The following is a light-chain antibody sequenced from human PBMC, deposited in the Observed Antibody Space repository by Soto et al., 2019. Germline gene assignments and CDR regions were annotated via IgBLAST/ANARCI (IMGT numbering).Light chain of an antibody. CDR2: GSS. J-gene: IGKJ2*01. V-gene: IGKV3-20*01. Sequence: DIVLTQYPVTLSLSPGDSATLSCRASQNIGSDYLAWYQQKPGQAPRLLIYGSSRRATGTPDRFRANGSGTDFTLTIVRLEPEDFGVFYCQHYSHTPYTFGQGTKLDIK. CDR1: QNIGSDY. CDR3: QHYSHTPYT.